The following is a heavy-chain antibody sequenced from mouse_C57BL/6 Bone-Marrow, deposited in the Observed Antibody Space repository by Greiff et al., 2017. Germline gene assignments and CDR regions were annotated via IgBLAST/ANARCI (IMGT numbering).Heavy chain of an antibody. D-gene: IGHD4-1*02. Sequence: QVQLQQPGAELVKPGASVKLSCKASGYTFTSYWMHWVKQRPGQGLEWIGMIHPNSGSTNYNEKFKSKATLTVDKSSSTAYMQLSSLTSEDSAVYYCVRKTQLAWFAYWGQGTLVTVSA. CDR3: VRKTQLAWFAY. CDR1: GYTFTSYW. J-gene: IGHJ3*01. CDR2: IHPNSGST. V-gene: IGHV1-64*01.